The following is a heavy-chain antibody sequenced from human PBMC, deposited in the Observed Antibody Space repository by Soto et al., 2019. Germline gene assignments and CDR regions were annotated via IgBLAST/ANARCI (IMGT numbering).Heavy chain of an antibody. J-gene: IGHJ1*01. V-gene: IGHV4-39*01. CDR1: GGSFTSTNYF. CDR3: ARLQIYDSRAAPTPIFHP. CDR2: MYYNGNT. Sequence: QLQESGPGLVKPSETLSLTCTVSGGSFTSTNYFWGWIRQPPGKGLEWIGYMYYNGNTFYSPSLKSRVTRSVGTSKRQFSLDLSSVTAADTAMYYCARLQIYDSRAAPTPIFHPWGLGAMVTVSS. D-gene: IGHD3-22*01.